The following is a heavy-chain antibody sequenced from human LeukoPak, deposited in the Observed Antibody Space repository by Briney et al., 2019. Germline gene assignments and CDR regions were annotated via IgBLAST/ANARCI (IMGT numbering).Heavy chain of an antibody. J-gene: IGHJ3*02. CDR2: MNPNNGDT. CDR1: GYTFTSYE. V-gene: IGHV1-8*01. CDR3: ARVSLYDVLDI. Sequence: ASVKVSCKASGYTFTSYEINWVRQAPGQGLEWMGWMNPNNGDTGNAHKFQGRVTMTRDTSGSTAYMELTSLTSEDTAVFYCARVSLYDVLDIWGQGTMVTVSP.